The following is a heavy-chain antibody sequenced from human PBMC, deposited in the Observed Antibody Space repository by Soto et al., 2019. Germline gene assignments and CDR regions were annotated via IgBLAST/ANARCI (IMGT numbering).Heavy chain of an antibody. CDR2: IYHSGST. J-gene: IGHJ4*02. Sequence: SETLSLTCAVSGGSISSSNWWSWVRQPPGKGLEWIGEIYHSGSTNYNPSLKSRVTISVDKSKNQFSLKLSSVTAADTAVYYCAREPMVRGSEGESDYWGQGTLVTVSS. V-gene: IGHV4-4*02. CDR3: AREPMVRGSEGESDY. CDR1: GGSISSSNW. D-gene: IGHD3-10*01.